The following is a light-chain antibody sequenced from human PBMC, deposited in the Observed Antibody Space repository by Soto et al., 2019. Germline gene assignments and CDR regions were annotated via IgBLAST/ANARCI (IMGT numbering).Light chain of an antibody. V-gene: IGKV1-27*01. CDR3: QKYNSAPST. CDR1: QGRSNY. Sequence: DIQMTQSPSSLYASVGDRVTITCRASQGRSNYLAWYQQKQGKVPKLLIYAASTLQSGVPARFSGSGSGTDFTLTISSLQPEDVATYYCQKYNSAPSTFGQGTKVDIK. J-gene: IGKJ1*01. CDR2: AAS.